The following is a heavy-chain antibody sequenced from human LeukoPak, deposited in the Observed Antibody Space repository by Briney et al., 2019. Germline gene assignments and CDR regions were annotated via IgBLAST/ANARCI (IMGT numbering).Heavy chain of an antibody. D-gene: IGHD3-3*01. CDR2: ISAYNGNT. J-gene: IGHJ1*01. Sequence: ASVKVSCKASGYTFTSYGISWVRQAPGQGLEWMGWISAYNGNTNYAQKLQGRVTMTTDTSTSTAYMELRSLRSDDTAVYYCARDPTIFGVVAKYFQHWGQGTLVTVSS. V-gene: IGHV1-18*01. CDR3: ARDPTIFGVVAKYFQH. CDR1: GYTFTSYG.